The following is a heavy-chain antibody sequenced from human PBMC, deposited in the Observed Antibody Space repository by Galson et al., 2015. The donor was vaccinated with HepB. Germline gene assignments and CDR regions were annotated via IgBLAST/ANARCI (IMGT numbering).Heavy chain of an antibody. CDR2: IWSDGSNQ. J-gene: IGHJ4*02. D-gene: IGHD6-13*01. V-gene: IGHV3-33*01. CDR3: AREAHIAAPACLDS. Sequence: SLRLSCAASGFTFNTYGMHWVRQAPGKGLEWAALIWSDGSNQYCADSVQGRFTISRDNSRNTLYLQMNSLRAEDTALYYCAREAHIAAPACLDSWGQGTLITVSS. CDR1: GFTFNTYG.